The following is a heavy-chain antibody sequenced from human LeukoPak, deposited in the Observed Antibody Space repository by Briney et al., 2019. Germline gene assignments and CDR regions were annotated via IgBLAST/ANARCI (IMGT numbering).Heavy chain of an antibody. V-gene: IGHV4-30-2*01. Sequence: SETLSLTCAVSGGSISSGGYSWSWIRQPPGKGLEWIGYIYHSGSTYYNPSLKSRVTISVDRSKNQFSLKLSSVTAADTAVYYCARRGPRITVATTPYWYFDLWGRGTLVTVSS. CDR1: GGSISSGGYS. CDR3: ARRGPRITVATTPYWYFDL. CDR2: IYHSGST. J-gene: IGHJ2*01. D-gene: IGHD5-12*01.